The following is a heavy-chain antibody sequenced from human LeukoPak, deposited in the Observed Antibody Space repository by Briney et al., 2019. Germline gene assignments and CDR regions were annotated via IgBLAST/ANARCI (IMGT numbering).Heavy chain of an antibody. CDR3: ARTIYYYESTSYFSDAFDV. CDR1: GFTFSSYA. J-gene: IGHJ3*01. V-gene: IGHV3-23*01. Sequence: GGSLILSCAASGFTFSSYAMSWVRQAPGKGREGVSAISGSGGSTYYADSVKGRVTISRDNSKNTLYLQMNSLRAEDTAVYYCARTIYYYESTSYFSDAFDVWGQGTMVTVSS. D-gene: IGHD3-22*01. CDR2: ISGSGGST.